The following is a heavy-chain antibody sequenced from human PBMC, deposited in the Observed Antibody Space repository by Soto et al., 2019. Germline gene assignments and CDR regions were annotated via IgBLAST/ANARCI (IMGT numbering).Heavy chain of an antibody. D-gene: IGHD6-6*01. V-gene: IGHV3-30*18. CDR2: ISYDGSNK. Sequence: VGSLRLSCAASGFTFSSYGMHWVRQAPGKGLEWVAVISYDGSNKYYADSVKGRFTISRDNSKNTLYLQMNSLRAEDTAVYYCAKDRGIAARGYFDYWGQGTLVTVSS. J-gene: IGHJ4*02. CDR3: AKDRGIAARGYFDY. CDR1: GFTFSSYG.